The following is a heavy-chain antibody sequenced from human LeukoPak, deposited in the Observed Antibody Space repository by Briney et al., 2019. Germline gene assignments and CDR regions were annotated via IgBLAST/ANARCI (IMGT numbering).Heavy chain of an antibody. J-gene: IGHJ4*02. CDR3: VKDGLAFCGGDCYSYFDY. Sequence: GGSLRLSCSASGFTFSVYAIHWVRQAPGKGLEYVSTIISNGGSTYYADFVKGRFTNSRDNSKNTVSLQMSSPRAEDTALYYCVKDGLAFCGGDCYSYFDYWGQGTLVTVSS. CDR2: IISNGGST. D-gene: IGHD2-21*02. CDR1: GFTFSVYA. V-gene: IGHV3-64D*06.